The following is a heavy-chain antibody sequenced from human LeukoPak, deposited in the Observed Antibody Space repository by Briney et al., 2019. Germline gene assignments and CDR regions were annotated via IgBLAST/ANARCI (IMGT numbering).Heavy chain of an antibody. J-gene: IGHJ6*03. V-gene: IGHV3-74*01. CDR3: ARDPPTSYPYYYYYMDV. CDR2: INSVGSST. Sequence: GGSLRLSCAASGFTFSSYWMHWVRQVPGKGLVWVSCINSVGSSTSYADSGKDRFNISRDNAKHTLYLQMNSLRAEDTAVYYCARDPPTSYPYYYYYMDVWGKGTTVTVSS. CDR1: GFTFSSYW. D-gene: IGHD2-2*01.